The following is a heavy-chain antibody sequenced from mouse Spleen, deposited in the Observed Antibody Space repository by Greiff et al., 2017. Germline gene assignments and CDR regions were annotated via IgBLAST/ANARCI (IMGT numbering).Heavy chain of an antibody. V-gene: IGHV3-6*01. D-gene: IGHD3-2*02. CDR2: ISYDGSN. CDR1: GYSITSGYY. Sequence: DVQLQESGPGLVKPSQSLSLTCSVTGYSITSGYYWNWIRQFPGNKLEWIGYISYDGSNNYNPSLKNRISITRDTSKNQFFLKLNSVTTEDTATYYCARETAQVLFAYWGQGTLVTVSA. J-gene: IGHJ3*01. CDR3: ARETAQVLFAY.